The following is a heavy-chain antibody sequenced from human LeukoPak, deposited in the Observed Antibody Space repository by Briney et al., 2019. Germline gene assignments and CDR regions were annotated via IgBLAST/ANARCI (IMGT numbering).Heavy chain of an antibody. Sequence: SETLSLTCTVSGGSISNFYWSWIRQPPGKGLEWIGYVYSSGSTKYNPSLKSRVTISVDTSKNHFSLKVSSVTAADTAVYYCARQMSGSSGLDYWGQGTLVTVSS. V-gene: IGHV4-59*08. D-gene: IGHD6-19*01. CDR1: GGSISNFY. J-gene: IGHJ4*02. CDR2: VYSSGST. CDR3: ARQMSGSSGLDY.